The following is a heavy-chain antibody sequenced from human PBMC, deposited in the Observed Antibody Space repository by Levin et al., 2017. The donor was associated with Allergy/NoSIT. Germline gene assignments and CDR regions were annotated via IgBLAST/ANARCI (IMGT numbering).Heavy chain of an antibody. V-gene: IGHV3-33*01. CDR3: AREQQYYFDY. Sequence: GESLKISCAASGFTFSSYGMHWVRQAPGKGLEWVAVIWYDGSNKYYADSVKGRFTISRDNSKNTLYLQMNSLRAEDTAVYYCAREQQYYFDYWGQGTLVTVSS. D-gene: IGHD6-13*01. CDR2: IWYDGSNK. J-gene: IGHJ4*02. CDR1: GFTFSSYG.